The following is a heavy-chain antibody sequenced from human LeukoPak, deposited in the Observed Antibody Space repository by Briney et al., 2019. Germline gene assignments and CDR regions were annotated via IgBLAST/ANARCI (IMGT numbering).Heavy chain of an antibody. Sequence: XXPGQRLXXXGXINAGNGNTKYSQKFQGRVTITRDTSASTAYMELSSLRSEDTAVYYCARDGEGIAAAGAMYGYWGQGTLVTVSS. D-gene: IGHD6-13*01. J-gene: IGHJ4*02. CDR3: ARDGEGIAAAGAMYGY. V-gene: IGHV1-3*01. CDR2: INAGNGNT.